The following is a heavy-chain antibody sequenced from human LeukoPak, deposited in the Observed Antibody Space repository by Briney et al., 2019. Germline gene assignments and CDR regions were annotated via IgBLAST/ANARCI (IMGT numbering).Heavy chain of an antibody. D-gene: IGHD2-15*01. CDR1: GGSFSGYY. CDR3: ARGKTWTYCSGGSCSRYYYYGMDV. CDR2: INHSGST. V-gene: IGHV4-34*01. J-gene: IGHJ6*04. Sequence: SETLSLTCAVYGGSFSGYYWSWIRQPPGKGLEWIGEINHSGSTNYNPSLKSRVTISVDTSKNQFSLKLSSVTAADTAVYHCARGKTWTYCSGGSCSRYYYYGMDVWGKGTTVTVSS.